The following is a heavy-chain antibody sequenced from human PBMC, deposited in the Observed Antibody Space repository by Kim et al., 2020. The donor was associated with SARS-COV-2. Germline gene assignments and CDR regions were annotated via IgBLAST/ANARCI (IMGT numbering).Heavy chain of an antibody. D-gene: IGHD3-3*01. CDR2: ISGSGGST. V-gene: IGHV3-23*01. CDR3: AKDRRGYDSWSGYYSAEYYYYMDV. J-gene: IGHJ6*03. Sequence: GGSLRLSCAASGFTFSSYAMSWVRQAPGKGLEWVSAISGSGGSTYYADSVKGRFTISRDNSKNTRYLQMNSLRAEDTAVYYCAKDRRGYDSWSGYYSAEYYYYMDVWGKGTTVTVSS. CDR1: GFTFSSYA.